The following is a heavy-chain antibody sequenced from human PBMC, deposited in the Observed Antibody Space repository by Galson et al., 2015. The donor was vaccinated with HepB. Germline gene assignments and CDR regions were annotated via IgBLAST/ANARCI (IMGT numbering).Heavy chain of an antibody. CDR3: ARCLQSSWYCWGIAY. CDR2: IWYDGSNQ. D-gene: IGHD6-13*01. J-gene: IGHJ4*02. CDR1: GFTFSSYG. Sequence: SLRLSCAASGFTFSSYGMHWVRQAPGKGLEWVAVIWYDGSNQYYADSVKGRFTISRDNSKNTLYLQMNSLRAEDTAVYYCARCLQSSWYCWGIAYWGQGTLVTVSS. V-gene: IGHV3-33*01.